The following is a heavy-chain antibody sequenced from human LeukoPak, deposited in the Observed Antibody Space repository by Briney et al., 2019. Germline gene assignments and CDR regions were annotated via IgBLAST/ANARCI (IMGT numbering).Heavy chain of an antibody. Sequence: GGSLRLSCTASGFTFSSYEMNWVRQAPGKWLEWVSLISSSSSTIYYAASVESRFTITRDNAKNSLYLQMNSLRVDDTAVYYCAAMAAGLYHYGLDVWGQGTTVTVSS. CDR1: GFTFSSYE. D-gene: IGHD5-24*01. CDR3: AAMAAGLYHYGLDV. V-gene: IGHV3-48*03. J-gene: IGHJ6*02. CDR2: ISSSSSTI.